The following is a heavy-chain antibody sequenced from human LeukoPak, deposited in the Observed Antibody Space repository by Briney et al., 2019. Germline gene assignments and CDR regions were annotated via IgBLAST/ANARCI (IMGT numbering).Heavy chain of an antibody. CDR2: IRVSVDTT. D-gene: IGHD4-17*01. V-gene: IGHV3-23*01. CDR3: ARAPTMTTWVADY. J-gene: IGHJ4*02. CDR1: GFTFSSYA. Sequence: PGGSLRLSCAASGFTFSSYAMSWVRQAPGRGLEWVSAIRVSVDTTYYADSVKGRFTISRDNSKSTLYLQMNSLRAEDTAVYYCARAPTMTTWVADYWGQGTLVAVSS.